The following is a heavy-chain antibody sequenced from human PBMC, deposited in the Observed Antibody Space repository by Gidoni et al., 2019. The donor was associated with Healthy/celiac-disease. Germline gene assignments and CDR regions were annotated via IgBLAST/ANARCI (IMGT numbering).Heavy chain of an antibody. V-gene: IGHV4-34*01. CDR2: INHSGST. J-gene: IGHJ5*02. CDR1: GGSFSRYY. CDR3: ARSRRTHNWFDP. Sequence: QVQLQQWGAGLLKSSETLSLTCAVYGGSFSRYYWSWIRQPPGKGLEWIGDINHSGSTNYNPSLKSRVTISVDTSKNQFSLKLSSVTAADTAVYYCARSRRTHNWFDPWGQGTLVTVSS. D-gene: IGHD1-7*01.